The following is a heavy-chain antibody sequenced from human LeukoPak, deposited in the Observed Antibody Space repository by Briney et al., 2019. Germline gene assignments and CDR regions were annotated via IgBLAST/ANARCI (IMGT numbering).Heavy chain of an antibody. CDR1: GGSFSGYY. CDR2: INHSGST. CDR3: ARHIRYYDFWSGPRAFDY. V-gene: IGHV4-34*01. J-gene: IGHJ4*02. Sequence: MASETLSLTCAVYGGSFSGYYWSWIRQPPGKGLEWIGEINHSGSTNYNPSPKSRVTISVDTSKNQFSLKLSSVTAADTAVYYCARHIRYYDFWSGPRAFDYWGQGTLVTVSS. D-gene: IGHD3-3*01.